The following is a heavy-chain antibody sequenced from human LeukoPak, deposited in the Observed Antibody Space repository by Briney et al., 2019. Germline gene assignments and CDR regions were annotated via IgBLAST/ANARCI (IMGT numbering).Heavy chain of an antibody. CDR1: GASIRSYY. D-gene: IGHD5-18*01. CDR2: IFYSGST. Sequence: PSETLSLTCTVSGASIRSYYWSWIRQPPGKGLEWIGYIFYSGSTNCNPSLKSRVSISVDTSKNQFSLKLSSVTAADTAVYYCARSSYGSAFDIWGQGTVVTVSS. CDR3: ARSSYGSAFDI. J-gene: IGHJ3*02. V-gene: IGHV4-59*01.